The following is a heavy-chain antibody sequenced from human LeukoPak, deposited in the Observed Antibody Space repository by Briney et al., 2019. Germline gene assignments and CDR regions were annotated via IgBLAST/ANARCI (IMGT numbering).Heavy chain of an antibody. D-gene: IGHD6-19*01. CDR2: INPNSGGT. J-gene: IGHJ3*02. Sequence: ASVKVSCKASGYTFTGYYMHWVRQAPGQGLEWMGWINPNSGGTNYAQKLQGRVTMTRDTSISTAYMELSRLRSDDTAVYYCAREQSSGWYNAFDIWGQGTMVTVSS. CDR3: AREQSSGWYNAFDI. V-gene: IGHV1-2*02. CDR1: GYTFTGYY.